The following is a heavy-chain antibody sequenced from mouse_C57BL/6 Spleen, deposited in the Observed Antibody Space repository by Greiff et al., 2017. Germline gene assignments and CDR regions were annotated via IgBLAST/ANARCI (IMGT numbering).Heavy chain of an antibody. CDR3: ARGSYDYDWFAY. CDR1: GFTFSDYG. V-gene: IGHV5-17*01. D-gene: IGHD2-4*01. CDR2: ISSGSSTI. Sequence: EVKLVESGGGLVKPGGSLKLSCAASGFTFSDYGMHWVRQAPEKGLEWVAYISSGSSTIYYADTVKGRFTISRDNAKNTLFLQMTSLRAEDTAMYYCARGSYDYDWFAYWGQGTLVTVSA. J-gene: IGHJ3*01.